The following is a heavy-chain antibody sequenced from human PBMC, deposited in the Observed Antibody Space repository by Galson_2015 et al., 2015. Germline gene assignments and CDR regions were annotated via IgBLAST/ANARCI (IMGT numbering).Heavy chain of an antibody. CDR1: GFTFSIYD. V-gene: IGHV3-30*09. CDR3: ARSFTAYCPSRNCRVSDC. D-gene: IGHD2-21*01. J-gene: IGHJ4*02. Sequence: SLRLSCAASGFTFSIYDMHWVRQTPGKGLEWVAIMSHDGSTKYYADSAKGRFAISRDNSKSTLYLQMNSLSADDTAIYYCARSFTAYCPSRNCRVSDCWGQGTLVTVSS. CDR2: MSHDGSTK.